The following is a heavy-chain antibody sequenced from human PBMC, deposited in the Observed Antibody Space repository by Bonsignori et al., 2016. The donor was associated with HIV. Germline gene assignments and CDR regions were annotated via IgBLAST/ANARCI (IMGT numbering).Heavy chain of an antibody. J-gene: IGHJ3*02. D-gene: IGHD3-10*01. CDR1: GFTFSDHY. Sequence: GGSLRLSCAASGFTFSDHYMDWVRQAPGKGLEWVGRTRNKANSYTTEYAASVKGRFTISRDDSKNSLYLQMNSLKTEDTAVYYCARDRGVVGPLLGAFDIWGQGTMVTVSS. CDR3: ARDRGVVGPLLGAFDI. V-gene: IGHV3-72*01. CDR2: TRNKANSYTT.